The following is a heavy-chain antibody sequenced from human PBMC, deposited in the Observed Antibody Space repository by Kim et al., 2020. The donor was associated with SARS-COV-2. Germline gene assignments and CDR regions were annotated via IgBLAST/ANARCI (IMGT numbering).Heavy chain of an antibody. Sequence: ASVKVSCKASGYTFTGYYMHWVRQAPGQGLEWMGWINPNSGGTNYAQNFQGRVTMTRDTSISTAYMELSRLRSDDTAVYYCARLLTSAGSDPYWGQGTLVTVSS. V-gene: IGHV1-2*02. D-gene: IGHD1-26*01. CDR1: GYTFTGYY. CDR3: ARLLTSAGSDPY. CDR2: INPNSGGT. J-gene: IGHJ4*02.